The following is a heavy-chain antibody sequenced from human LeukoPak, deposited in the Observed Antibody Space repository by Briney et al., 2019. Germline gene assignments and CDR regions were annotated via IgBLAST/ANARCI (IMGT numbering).Heavy chain of an antibody. CDR3: ARAHDSSWYRWFDP. CDR1: GGSFSSYY. V-gene: IGHV4-59*01. J-gene: IGHJ5*02. Sequence: KPSETLSLTCTVYGGSFSSYYWSWIRQPPGKGLEWIGYIYYSGSTNYNPSLKSRVTISVDTSKNQFSRKLSSVTAADTAVYYCARAHDSSWYRWFDPWGQGNLVTVSS. D-gene: IGHD6-13*01. CDR2: IYYSGST.